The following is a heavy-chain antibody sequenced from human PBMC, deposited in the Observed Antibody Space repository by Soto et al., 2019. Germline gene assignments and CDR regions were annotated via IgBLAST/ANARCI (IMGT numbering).Heavy chain of an antibody. CDR3: ARDLDYGDYQNAFDI. V-gene: IGHV4-61*08. Sequence: SETLSLTCTVSGGSINSGDYYWNWIRQPPGKGLEWIGYIYYSGSTNYNPSLKSRVTISVDTSKNQFSLKLSSVTAADTAVYYCARDLDYGDYQNAFDIWGQGTMVPVSS. J-gene: IGHJ3*02. CDR2: IYYSGST. CDR1: GGSINSGDYY. D-gene: IGHD4-17*01.